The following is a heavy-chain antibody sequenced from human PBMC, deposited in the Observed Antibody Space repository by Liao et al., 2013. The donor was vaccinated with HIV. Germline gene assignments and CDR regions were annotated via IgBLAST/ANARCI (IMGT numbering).Heavy chain of an antibody. D-gene: IGHD3-3*01. J-gene: IGHJ5*02. CDR3: ARDTNFWSGSGGVDL. CDR2: IYYGGST. CDR1: RGSFTTHY. V-gene: IGHV4-59*11. Sequence: QAQLQESGPGLVKPSETLSLTCSVSRGSFTTHYWTWFRQPPGKGLEWIGNIYYGGSTSYNASLRSRVTISMDTSKTQFSLTLISVTGADTAVYYCARDTNFWSGSGGVDLWGQGILVTVSP.